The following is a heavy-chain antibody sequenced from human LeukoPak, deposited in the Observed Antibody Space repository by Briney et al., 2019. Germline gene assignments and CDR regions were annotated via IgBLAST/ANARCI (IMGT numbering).Heavy chain of an antibody. Sequence: MTGGSLRLSCAASGFTFSSYAMSWVRQAPGKGLEWVSSISSGAPYTYYADSVKGRFTISRDDAKNSLYLQMNSLRVEDTAVYYCMRPLGRGVDYWGQGTLVTVSS. CDR1: GFTFSSYA. J-gene: IGHJ4*02. V-gene: IGHV3-21*01. CDR3: MRPLGRGVDY. CDR2: ISSGAPYT. D-gene: IGHD1-26*01.